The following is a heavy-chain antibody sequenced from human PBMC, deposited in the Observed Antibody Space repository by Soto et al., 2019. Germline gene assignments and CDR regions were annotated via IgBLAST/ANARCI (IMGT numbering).Heavy chain of an antibody. J-gene: IGHJ3*02. V-gene: IGHV3-9*01. CDR2: ISWNSGSI. Sequence: GGSLRLSCAASGFTFDDYAMHWVRQAPGKGLEWVSGISWNSGSIGYADSMKGRFTISRDNAKNSLYLQMNSLRAEDTALYYCAFSEAAAFRGAFDIWGQGTMVTVSS. D-gene: IGHD6-13*01. CDR3: AFSEAAAFRGAFDI. CDR1: GFTFDDYA.